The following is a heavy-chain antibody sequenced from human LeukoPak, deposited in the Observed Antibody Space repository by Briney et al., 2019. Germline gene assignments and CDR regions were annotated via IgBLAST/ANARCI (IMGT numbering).Heavy chain of an antibody. Sequence: GASVKVSCKASGYTFTSYGISWVRQAPRQGHEWMGWISAYNGNTNYAQNLQGRVTMTTDTSTSTAYMELRSLRSDDTAVYYCARVWDSSGYLDYWGEGTLVTVSS. D-gene: IGHD3-22*01. CDR3: ARVWDSSGYLDY. CDR1: GYTFTSYG. V-gene: IGHV1-18*01. J-gene: IGHJ4*02. CDR2: ISAYNGNT.